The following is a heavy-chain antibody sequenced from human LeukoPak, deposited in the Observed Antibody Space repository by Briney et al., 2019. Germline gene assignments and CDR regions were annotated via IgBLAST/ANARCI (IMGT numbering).Heavy chain of an antibody. CDR3: AGGRVYYDSGGYYSGYYYYYMDV. Sequence: GASVKVSCKASGGTFSSYAISWVRQAPGQGLEWMGGIIPIFGTANYAQKFQGRVTITADKSTSTAYMELSSLRSEDTAVYYCAGGRVYYDSGGYYSGYYYYYMDVWGKGTTVTVSS. CDR2: IIPIFGTA. CDR1: GGTFSSYA. V-gene: IGHV1-69*06. D-gene: IGHD3-22*01. J-gene: IGHJ6*03.